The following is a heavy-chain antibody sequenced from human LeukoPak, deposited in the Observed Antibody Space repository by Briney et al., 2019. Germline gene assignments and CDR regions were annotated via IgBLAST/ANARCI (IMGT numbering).Heavy chain of an antibody. CDR2: IYYSGST. V-gene: IGHV4-39*01. CDR3: ARHRPGRLRQQLVLHPFDI. CDR1: GGSISSSSYY. Sequence: HPSETLSLTCTVSGGSISSSSYYWGWIRQPPGKGLEWIGSIYYSGSTYYNPSLKSRVTISVDTSKNQFSLKLSSVTAADTAVYYCARHRPGRLRQQLVLHPFDIWGQGTMVTVSS. J-gene: IGHJ3*02. D-gene: IGHD6-13*01.